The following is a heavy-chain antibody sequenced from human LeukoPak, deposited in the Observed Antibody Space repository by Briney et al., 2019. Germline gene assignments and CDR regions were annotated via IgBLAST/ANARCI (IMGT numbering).Heavy chain of an antibody. CDR3: ARDQEGFDY. CDR1: GGTFSSYA. CDR2: IYPRDGST. J-gene: IGHJ4*02. V-gene: IGHV1-46*01. Sequence: ASVKVSCKASGGTFSSYAISWVRQAPGQGLEWMGMIYPRDGSTSYAQNFQGRVTVTRDTSTTTVHMELSGLRSEDTAVYYCARDQEGFDYWGQGTLVTVSS.